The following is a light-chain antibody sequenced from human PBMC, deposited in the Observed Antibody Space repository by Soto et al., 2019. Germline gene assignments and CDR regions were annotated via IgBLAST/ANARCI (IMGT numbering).Light chain of an antibody. Sequence: DIQMTQSPSSLSASVGDRVTITCRSSQSITTYLNWYHQKPGKAPKLLIYAASSLQRGVPSRFSGSGSGTDFTLTISSLQPEDFATCYCQQSFRIPITFGQGTRLEIK. CDR3: QQSFRIPIT. J-gene: IGKJ5*01. V-gene: IGKV1-39*01. CDR2: AAS. CDR1: QSITTY.